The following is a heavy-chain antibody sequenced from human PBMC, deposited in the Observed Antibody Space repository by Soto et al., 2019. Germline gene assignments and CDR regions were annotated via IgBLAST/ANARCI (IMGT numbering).Heavy chain of an antibody. J-gene: IGHJ6*02. CDR3: ARLPMYSSSSYLGTNYYYGMDV. CDR1: GGTFSSYA. D-gene: IGHD6-6*01. V-gene: IGHV1-69*06. CDR2: IIPIFGTA. Sequence: SVKVSCKASGGTFSSYAISWVRQAPGQGLEWMGGIIPIFGTANYAQKFQGRVTISADKSISTAYLQWSSLKASDTAMYYCARLPMYSSSSYLGTNYYYGMDVWGQGTTVTVSS.